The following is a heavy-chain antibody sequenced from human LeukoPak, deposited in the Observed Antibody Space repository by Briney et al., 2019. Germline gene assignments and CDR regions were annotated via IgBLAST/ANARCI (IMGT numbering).Heavy chain of an antibody. J-gene: IGHJ5*02. V-gene: IGHV1-69*02. Sequence: GASVKVSCKASGGTFSSYTISWVRQAPGQGLEWMGRIIPILGIANYAKKFQGRVTITADKSTSTAYMELSSLRSEDTAVYYCARVYHNPGGYCSGGSCYLDNWFDPWGQGTLVTVSS. CDR3: ARVYHNPGGYCSGGSCYLDNWFDP. D-gene: IGHD2-15*01. CDR1: GGTFSSYT. CDR2: IIPILGIA.